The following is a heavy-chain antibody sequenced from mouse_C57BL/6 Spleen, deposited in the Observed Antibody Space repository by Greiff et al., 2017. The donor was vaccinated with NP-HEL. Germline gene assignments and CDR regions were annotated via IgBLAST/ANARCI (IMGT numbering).Heavy chain of an antibody. J-gene: IGHJ2*01. V-gene: IGHV1-4*01. Sequence: QVTLKVSGAELARPGASVKMSCKASGYTFTSYTMHWVKQRPGQGLEWIGYINPSSGYTKYNQKFKDKATLTADKSSSTAYMQLSSLTSEDSAVYYCARDYGSSYYFDYWGQGTTLTVSS. CDR1: GYTFTSYT. CDR2: INPSSGYT. CDR3: ARDYGSSYYFDY. D-gene: IGHD1-1*01.